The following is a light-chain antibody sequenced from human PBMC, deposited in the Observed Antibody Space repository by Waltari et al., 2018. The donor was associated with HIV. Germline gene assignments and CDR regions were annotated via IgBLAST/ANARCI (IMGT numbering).Light chain of an antibody. V-gene: IGKV3-11*01. Sequence: EIVLTQSPATLALSPGERATISCRASPSVSTFLAWYQLKPGQAPRLLIYDASIRATGIPARFSGSGSGTDFTLTISSLEPEDFAVYYCQQRDNWPPAPTFGGGTKVEI. J-gene: IGKJ4*01. CDR3: QQRDNWPPAPT. CDR2: DAS. CDR1: PSVSTF.